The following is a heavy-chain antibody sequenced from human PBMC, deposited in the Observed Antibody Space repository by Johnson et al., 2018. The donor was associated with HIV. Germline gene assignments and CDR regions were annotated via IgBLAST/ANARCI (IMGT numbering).Heavy chain of an antibody. CDR2: ISYAGSNK. D-gene: IGHD2-15*01. Sequence: QVQLVESGGGVVQPGRSLRLSCAASGFTLSSYGMHWVRQAPGKGLEWLAVISYAGSNKYYAESVKGRFTISRDNSKNTLYLQMNSLRAEDTAVYYCAREGRGAPHDAFDILGQGTMVTVSS. CDR1: GFTLSSYG. CDR3: AREGRGAPHDAFDI. J-gene: IGHJ3*02. V-gene: IGHV3-30*03.